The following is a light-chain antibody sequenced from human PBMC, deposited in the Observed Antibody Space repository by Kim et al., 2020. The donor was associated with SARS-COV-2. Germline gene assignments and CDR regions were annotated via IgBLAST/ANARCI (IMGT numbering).Light chain of an antibody. CDR2: GDI. CDR3: QTYDNGHVV. Sequence: APGQTVTISCTGSNIGPAYDVHWYQQFPGSAPKLLIYGDIHRPSGVPDRFSGSKSGTSASLAITGLQGEDEADYFCQTYDNGHVVFGGGTQLTVL. J-gene: IGLJ2*01. V-gene: IGLV1-40*01. CDR1: NIGPAYD.